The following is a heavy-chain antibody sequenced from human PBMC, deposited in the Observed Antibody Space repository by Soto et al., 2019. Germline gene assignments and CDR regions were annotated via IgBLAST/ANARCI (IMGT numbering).Heavy chain of an antibody. V-gene: IGHV1-18*01. D-gene: IGHD6-13*01. CDR3: ARVSPSSRAAEP. CDR1: GYTLTSYG. CDR2: ISAYNGNT. J-gene: IGHJ4*02. Sequence: QVQLVQSGAEVKKPGASVRVSCKASGYTLTSYGISWVRQAPGQGLEWMGWISAYNGNTNYAQSLQGRVTMTTDTSTTTAYMELRNLNSDDTAVYYCARVSPSSRAAEPWGQGTLVTVS.